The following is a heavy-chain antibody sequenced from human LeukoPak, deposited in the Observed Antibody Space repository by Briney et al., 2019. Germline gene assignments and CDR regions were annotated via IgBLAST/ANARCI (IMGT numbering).Heavy chain of an antibody. Sequence: PGGSLRLSCTASGFTFSSYWMHWVRQAPGKGLVWVSRITSDGSSTSHADSVKGRFTISRDNAKNTLYLQVNSLRAEDTAVYYCSRGVGATDSWGQGTLVTVSS. CDR3: SRGVGATDS. J-gene: IGHJ4*02. V-gene: IGHV3-74*01. CDR2: ITSDGSST. CDR1: GFTFSSYW. D-gene: IGHD1-26*01.